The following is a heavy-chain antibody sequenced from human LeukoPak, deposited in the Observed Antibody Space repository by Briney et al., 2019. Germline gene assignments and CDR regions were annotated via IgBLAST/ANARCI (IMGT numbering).Heavy chain of an antibody. Sequence: PGGSLRLSCAASGFTFSSYGMHWVRQAPGKGLEWVAIISYDGTNKYYTDSVKGRLTISRDNSKNTLYLQMNSLRAEDTAVYYCAKPEGKWEPSDFDYWGQGTLVTVSS. J-gene: IGHJ4*02. V-gene: IGHV3-30*18. CDR2: ISYDGTNK. CDR3: AKPEGKWEPSDFDY. D-gene: IGHD1-26*01. CDR1: GFTFSSYG.